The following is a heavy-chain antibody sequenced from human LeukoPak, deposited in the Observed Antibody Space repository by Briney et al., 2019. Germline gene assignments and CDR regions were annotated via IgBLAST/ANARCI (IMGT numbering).Heavy chain of an antibody. CDR3: ARRQWEVGDY. J-gene: IGHJ4*02. CDR2: INHSGST. CDR1: GGPLSGYY. D-gene: IGHD1-26*01. Sequence: SETLSLTCAVYGGPLSGYYWSWIRQPPGKGLEWIGEINHSGSTNYNPSLKSRVTISVDTSMNQFSLKLTSVTAADTAVYYCARRQWEVGDYWGQGTPVTVSS. V-gene: IGHV4-34*01.